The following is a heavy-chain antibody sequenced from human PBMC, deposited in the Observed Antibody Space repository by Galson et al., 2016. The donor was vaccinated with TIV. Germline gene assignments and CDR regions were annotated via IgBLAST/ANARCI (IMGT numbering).Heavy chain of an antibody. Sequence: ETLSLTCTVSGDSITSINWCAWVLQPPGKGLEWIGEIHQSGTTNYNPSLKSRVTMSVDKSKNQVSLKVNSVTAADTAVYYCAKFISGLYGMDVWGQGTTVTVSS. D-gene: IGHD2/OR15-2a*01. CDR3: AKFISGLYGMDV. V-gene: IGHV4-4*02. J-gene: IGHJ6*02. CDR2: IHQSGTT. CDR1: GDSITSINW.